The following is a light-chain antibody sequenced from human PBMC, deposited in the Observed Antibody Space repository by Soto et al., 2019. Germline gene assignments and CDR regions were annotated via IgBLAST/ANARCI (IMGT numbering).Light chain of an antibody. Sequence: DIQMTQSPSTLSAYVGDRVTITCRASQNIYTWLAWFQQKPGKAPKLLIYSASKLKNGGPLRFRGSGAGTEFNLTISSLQPDDFATYYCQQLSTYETFTFGPGTKVDIK. CDR2: SAS. CDR3: QQLSTYETFT. CDR1: QNIYTW. V-gene: IGKV1-5*03. J-gene: IGKJ3*01.